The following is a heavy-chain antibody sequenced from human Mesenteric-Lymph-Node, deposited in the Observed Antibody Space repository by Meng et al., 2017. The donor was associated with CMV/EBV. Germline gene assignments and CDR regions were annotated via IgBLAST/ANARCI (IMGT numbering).Heavy chain of an antibody. CDR2: ISGSARST. CDR3: AKDLGSVPAAPDY. CDR1: GFTFGTYA. D-gene: IGHD3-10*01. J-gene: IGHJ4*02. Sequence: GESLKISCAASGFTFGTYAMNWVRQAPGKGPEWVSGISGSARSTYYADSVKGRFTISRDNSNTLYLQMNSLRAEDTAVYYCAKDLGSVPAAPDYWGQGTLVTVSS. V-gene: IGHV3-23*01.